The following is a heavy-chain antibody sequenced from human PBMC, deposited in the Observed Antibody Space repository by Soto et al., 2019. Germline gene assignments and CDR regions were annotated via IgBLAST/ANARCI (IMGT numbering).Heavy chain of an antibody. J-gene: IGHJ4*02. V-gene: IGHV3-23*01. CDR3: AKDRQFRSYYESAGHYND. CDR1: GFTFRNQD. CDR2: ISSRGGVT. D-gene: IGHD3-22*01. Sequence: EVQLLESGGGLVQPGGSLRLTCVGSGFTFRNQDMRWVRQAPGEGLEWVSGISSRGGVTYYADSVKGRFTISRDNSKNTLYLQMNNLRANDTAVYYCAKDRQFRSYYESAGHYNDWGQGTLVTVSS.